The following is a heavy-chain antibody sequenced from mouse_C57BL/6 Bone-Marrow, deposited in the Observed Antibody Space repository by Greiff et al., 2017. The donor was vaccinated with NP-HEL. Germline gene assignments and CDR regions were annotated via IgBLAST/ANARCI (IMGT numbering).Heavy chain of an antibody. J-gene: IGHJ2*01. V-gene: IGHV1-72*01. Sequence: QVQLQQSGTVLARPGASVKMSCKTSGYTFTSYWMHWVKQRPGRGLEWIGRIDPNSGGTKYNEKFKSKATLTVDKPSSTAYMQLSSLTSEDSAVYYCARKRGALDYWGQGTTLTVSS. CDR3: ARKRGALDY. CDR2: IDPNSGGT. CDR1: GYTFTSYW.